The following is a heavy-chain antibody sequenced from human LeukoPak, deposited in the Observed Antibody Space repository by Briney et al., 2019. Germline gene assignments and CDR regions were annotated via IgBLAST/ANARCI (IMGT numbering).Heavy chain of an antibody. V-gene: IGHV3-74*01. CDR1: GFTFSSYW. CDR3: AKDLRHYYDSSGPGFDY. CDR2: INSDGSST. J-gene: IGHJ4*02. D-gene: IGHD3-22*01. Sequence: GGSLRLSCAASGFTFSSYWMHWVRQAPGKGLVWVSRINSDGSSTSYADSVKGRFTISRDNAKNTLYLQMNSLRAEDTAVYYCAKDLRHYYDSSGPGFDYWGQGTLVTVSS.